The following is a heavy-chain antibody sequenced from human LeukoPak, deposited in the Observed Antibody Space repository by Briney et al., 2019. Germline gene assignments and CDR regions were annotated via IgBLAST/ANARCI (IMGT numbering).Heavy chain of an antibody. D-gene: IGHD4/OR15-4a*01. J-gene: IGHJ4*02. CDR3: ARVFGAGYSDY. Sequence: GGSLRLSCAASGFTFSSYEMNWVRQAPGKGLEWVSYISSSGSTIYYADSVKGRFTISRDNAKNSLYLQMNSLRAEDTAVYYCARVFGAGYSDYWGQGTLVTVSS. V-gene: IGHV3-48*03. CDR2: ISSSGSTI. CDR1: GFTFSSYE.